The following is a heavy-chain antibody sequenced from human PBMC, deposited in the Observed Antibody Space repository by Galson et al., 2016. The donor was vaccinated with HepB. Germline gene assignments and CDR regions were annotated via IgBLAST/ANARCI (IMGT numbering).Heavy chain of an antibody. CDR2: ISSDSSSL. CDR3: AREDYYYMDV. J-gene: IGHJ6*03. Sequence: SLRLSCAASGFIFSRYNINWVRQGPGKGLEWVSYISSDSSSLSYADPVKGRLTISRDNAKNLVYLQMNSLRDEDTAVYYCAREDYYYMDVWGKGTTVTVSS. V-gene: IGHV3-48*02. CDR1: GFIFSRYN.